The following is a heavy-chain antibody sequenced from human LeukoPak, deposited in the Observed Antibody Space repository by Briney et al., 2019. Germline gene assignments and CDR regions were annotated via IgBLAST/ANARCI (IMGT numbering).Heavy chain of an antibody. Sequence: PGGSLRLSCAASGFTFTNAWMSWVRQAPRRELEWVARIKSKADGETTEYAAPVKGRFTISRDDSENMLYLQMNSLQTGDTGVYYCAEAVPFPAAQIDSWGQGTPVTVSS. CDR2: IKSKADGETT. J-gene: IGHJ4*02. CDR1: GFTFTNAW. CDR3: AEAVPFPAAQIDS. V-gene: IGHV3-15*01. D-gene: IGHD2-15*01.